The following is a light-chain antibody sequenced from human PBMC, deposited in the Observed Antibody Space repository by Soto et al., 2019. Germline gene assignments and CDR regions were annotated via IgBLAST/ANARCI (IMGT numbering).Light chain of an antibody. J-gene: IGKJ1*01. CDR3: QLYESSPT. V-gene: IGKV3-20*01. CDR1: QSVASGY. Sequence: ETVLRQSRGSVSLSAGERATLSCRASQSVASGYLVWYQQKPGQTPTVLIYGASTRAAGIPDRFSGSGSGTDFTLTISRLEPEDFAVYYCQLYESSPTFGQGTKVDIK. CDR2: GAS.